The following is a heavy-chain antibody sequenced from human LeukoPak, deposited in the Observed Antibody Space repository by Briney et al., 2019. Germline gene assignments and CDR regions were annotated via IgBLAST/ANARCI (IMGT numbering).Heavy chain of an antibody. V-gene: IGHV3-23*01. J-gene: IGHJ4*02. D-gene: IGHD5-12*01. CDR1: GFTISSY. Sequence: HPGGSLRLSCAASGFTISSYMSWVRQAPGKGLEWVSGIIGSGGSTYYADSVKGRFTISRDNSKNTLYLQVNSLTAEDTAVYYCAKGAHDYIEVAYFDYWGQGTLVTVSS. CDR2: IIGSGGST. CDR3: AKGAHDYIEVAYFDY.